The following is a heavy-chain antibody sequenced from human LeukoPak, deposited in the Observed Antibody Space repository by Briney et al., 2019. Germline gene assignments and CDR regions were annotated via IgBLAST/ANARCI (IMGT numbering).Heavy chain of an antibody. J-gene: IGHJ4*02. CDR2: IKQDGSEK. Sequence: GGSLRLSCAASGFTFSSYWMSWVRQAPGKGLEWVANIKQDGSEKYYVDSVKGRFTISRDNAKNSLYLQMNSLRAEDTAVYYCARAFRGYDTMIVVVMPHFDYWGQGTLVTVSS. D-gene: IGHD3-22*01. CDR1: GFTFSSYW. CDR3: ARAFRGYDTMIVVVMPHFDY. V-gene: IGHV3-7*01.